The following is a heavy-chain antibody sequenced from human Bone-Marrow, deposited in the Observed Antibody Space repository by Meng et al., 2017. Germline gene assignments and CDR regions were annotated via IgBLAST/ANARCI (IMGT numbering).Heavy chain of an antibody. D-gene: IGHD2-21*02. V-gene: IGHV4-61*02. Sequence: LRLSCTVSGGSISSSSYYWSWIRQPAGKGLEWIGRIYTSGSTNYNPSLKSRVTISVDTSKNQFSLKLSSVTAADTAVYYCAREGYCGGDCHGFDYWGQGTLVTVSS. CDR2: IYTSGST. CDR1: GGSISSSSYY. J-gene: IGHJ4*02. CDR3: AREGYCGGDCHGFDY.